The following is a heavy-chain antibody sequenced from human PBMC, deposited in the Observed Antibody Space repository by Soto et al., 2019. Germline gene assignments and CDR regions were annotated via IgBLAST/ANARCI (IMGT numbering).Heavy chain of an antibody. CDR1: GFTFSSYA. CDR2: ISYDGVNK. CDR3: AREGGHCRSTSCRYGLNLFDP. J-gene: IGHJ5*02. Sequence: QVQLVESGGGVVQPGRSLRLSCAASGFTFSSYAMHWVRQAPGKGLEWVAVISYDGVNKYYADSVKGRFTISRDNSKNTLYLQMNSLRAEDTAVFNCAREGGHCRSTSCRYGLNLFDPWGQGTLVTVSS. V-gene: IGHV3-30-3*01. D-gene: IGHD2-2*01.